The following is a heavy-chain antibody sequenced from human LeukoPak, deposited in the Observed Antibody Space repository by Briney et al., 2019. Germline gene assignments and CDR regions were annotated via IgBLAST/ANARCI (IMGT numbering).Heavy chain of an antibody. Sequence: SETLSLTCTVSGGSISSGDYYWSWIRQPPGKGLEWIGYIYYSGSTYYNPSLKSRVTISVDTSKNQFSLKLSSVTAADTAVYYCARSYSNYDWFDPWGQGTLVTVSS. CDR3: ARSYSNYDWFDP. V-gene: IGHV4-30-4*01. CDR1: GGSISSGDYY. J-gene: IGHJ5*02. CDR2: IYYSGST. D-gene: IGHD4-11*01.